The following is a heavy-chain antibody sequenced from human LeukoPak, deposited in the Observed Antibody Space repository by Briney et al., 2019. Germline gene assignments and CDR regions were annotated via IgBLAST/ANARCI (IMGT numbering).Heavy chain of an antibody. CDR2: ISYRGST. CDR1: GGSISSGGYS. V-gene: IGHV4-30-4*01. Sequence: SETLSLTCAVSGGSISSGGYSWSWIRQSPGTGLEWIGYISYRGSTSYNPSLRSRLTISIDTSQNQFSLKLTSVTAADTAVYYCVRVRTGTSCYDYWGQGTLVTVSP. D-gene: IGHD2-2*01. CDR3: VRVRTGTSCYDY. J-gene: IGHJ4*02.